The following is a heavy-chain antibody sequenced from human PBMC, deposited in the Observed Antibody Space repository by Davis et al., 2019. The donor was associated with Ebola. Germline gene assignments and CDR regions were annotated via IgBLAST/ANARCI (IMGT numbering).Heavy chain of an antibody. J-gene: IGHJ4*02. CDR2: MFYTGNT. CDR1: GGSIRSSSYY. D-gene: IGHD1-26*01. V-gene: IGHV4-39*01. CDR3: AIQIMGATRVFDY. Sequence: MPSETLSLTCSVSGGSIRSSSYYCAWLRQPPGEGLEWIGSMFYTGNTYINPSLKSRVTVSVDTSKNQFSLKLNSVTAADTAFYYCAIQIMGATRVFDYWGQGALVTVSS.